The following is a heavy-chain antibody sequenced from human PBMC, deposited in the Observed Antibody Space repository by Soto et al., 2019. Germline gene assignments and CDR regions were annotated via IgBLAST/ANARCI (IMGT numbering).Heavy chain of an antibody. V-gene: IGHV1-18*01. CDR1: GYTFSRIR. CDR3: ARYLDGSGSYYTNY. Sequence: RASVTVSCQTSGYTFSRIRISWVRPAPGQGLEWMGWSSPYKGNTYYAQRLQGRVTMTTDTSTSTAYMELRSLRAEDTAVYFCARYLDGSGSYYTNYWGQGTLVTVSS. J-gene: IGHJ4*02. CDR2: SSPYKGNT. D-gene: IGHD3-10*01.